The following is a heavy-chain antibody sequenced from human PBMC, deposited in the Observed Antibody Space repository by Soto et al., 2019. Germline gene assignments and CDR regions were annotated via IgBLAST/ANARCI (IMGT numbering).Heavy chain of an antibody. J-gene: IGHJ4*02. CDR2: INHSGNT. CDR3: ARPSRFDS. Sequence: PSETLSLTCAVYGGSFSGYYWSWIRQPPGKGLEWIGEINHSGNTNYNPSLKSRVTISVDTSKNQFSLKLSSVTAADTAVYYCARPSRFDSWGQGTLVTVSS. D-gene: IGHD6-6*01. CDR1: GGSFSGYY. V-gene: IGHV4-34*01.